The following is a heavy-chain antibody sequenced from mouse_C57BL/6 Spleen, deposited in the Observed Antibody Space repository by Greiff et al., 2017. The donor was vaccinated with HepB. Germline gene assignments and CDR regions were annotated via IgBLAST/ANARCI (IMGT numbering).Heavy chain of an antibody. CDR3: AKDSNLNWEGYAMDY. CDR2: IDPEDGET. CDR1: GFNIKDYY. Sequence: VQLKQSGAELVKPGASVKLSCTASGFNIKDYYMHWVKQRTEQGLEWIGRIDPEDGETKYAPKFQGKATITADTSSNTAYLQLSSLTSEDTAVYYCAKDSNLNWEGYAMDYWGQGTSVTVSS. D-gene: IGHD2-5*01. J-gene: IGHJ4*01. V-gene: IGHV14-2*01.